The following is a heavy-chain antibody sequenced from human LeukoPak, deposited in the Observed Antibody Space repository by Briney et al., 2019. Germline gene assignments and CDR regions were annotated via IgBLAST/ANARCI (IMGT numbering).Heavy chain of an antibody. CDR2: ISSSSSYI. CDR3: ARSALMVRGVINAFDI. Sequence: GGSLRLSCAASGFSFSSYSMNWVRQAPGKGLEWVSSISSSSSYIYYADSVKGRFTISRDNAKNSLYLQMNSLRAEDTAVYYCARSALMVRGVINAFDIWGQGTMVTVSS. J-gene: IGHJ3*02. CDR1: GFSFSSYS. V-gene: IGHV3-21*01. D-gene: IGHD3-10*01.